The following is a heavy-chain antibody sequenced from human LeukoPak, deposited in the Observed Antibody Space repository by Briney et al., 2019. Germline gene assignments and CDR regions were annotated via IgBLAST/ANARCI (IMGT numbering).Heavy chain of an antibody. D-gene: IGHD2-15*01. CDR3: ARLGRCSGGSCLDY. CDR2: ISGNGDTA. CDR1: GFTFRSYA. Sequence: GGSLRLSCAASGFTFRSYAMSWVRQAPGKGLEWVSTISGNGDTAYYADSVRGRFTISRDNAKNSLYLQMNSLRAEDTAVYYCARLGRCSGGSCLDYWGQGTLVTVSS. V-gene: IGHV3-23*01. J-gene: IGHJ4*02.